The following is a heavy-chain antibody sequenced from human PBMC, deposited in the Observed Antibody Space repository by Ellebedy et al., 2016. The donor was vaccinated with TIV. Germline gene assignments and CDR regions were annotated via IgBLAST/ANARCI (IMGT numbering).Heavy chain of an antibody. D-gene: IGHD1-26*01. CDR3: ARNPSGSHYG. Sequence: GESLKISCAASGFTFSSYAMSWVRQAPGKGLEWVSAISGSGDSPHYADSVKGRFTISRDTSKNTLYLKMNSLRAEDTAVYYCARNPSGSHYGWGRGTLVTVSS. V-gene: IGHV3-23*01. CDR2: ISGSGDSP. CDR1: GFTFSSYA. J-gene: IGHJ4*02.